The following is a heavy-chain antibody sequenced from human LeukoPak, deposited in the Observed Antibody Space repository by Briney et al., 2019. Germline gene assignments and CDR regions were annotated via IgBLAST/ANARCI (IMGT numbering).Heavy chain of an antibody. D-gene: IGHD5-24*01. Sequence: SETLSLTCTVSGGSISSSSYYWGWIRQPPGKGLEWIGSIYYSGSTYYNPSLKSRVTISVDTSKNQFSLKLSSVTAADTAVYYCARGLRDGYNSHLFDYWGQGTLVTVSS. V-gene: IGHV4-39*07. J-gene: IGHJ4*02. CDR2: IYYSGST. CDR3: ARGLRDGYNSHLFDY. CDR1: GGSISSSSYY.